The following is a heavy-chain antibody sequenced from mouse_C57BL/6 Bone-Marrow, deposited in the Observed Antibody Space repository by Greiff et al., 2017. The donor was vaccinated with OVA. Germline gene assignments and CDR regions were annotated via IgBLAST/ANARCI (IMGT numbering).Heavy chain of an antibody. CDR2: IDPENGDT. CDR3: TTLLLRYPAWFAY. J-gene: IGHJ3*01. Sequence: EVKLMESGAELVRPGASVKLSCTASGFNIKDDYMHWVKQRPEQGLEWIGWIDPENGDTEYASKFQGKATITADTSSNTAYLQLSSLTSEDTAVYYCTTLLLRYPAWFAYWGQGTLVTVSA. V-gene: IGHV14-4*01. D-gene: IGHD1-1*01. CDR1: GFNIKDDY.